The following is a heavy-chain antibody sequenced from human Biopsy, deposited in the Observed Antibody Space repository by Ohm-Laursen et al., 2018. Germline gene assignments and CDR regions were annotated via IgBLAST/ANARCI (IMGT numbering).Heavy chain of an antibody. V-gene: IGHV4-34*08. D-gene: IGHD2-15*01. Sequence: SGTLSLTWVVFGKTFSDYQWSWIRQPPGKGLEWIGQINQAGTTNYNPSLKSRVSISADASKYEFSPRLTSVTAADTAVYLCGNEVHGRDYWGLGAQVTVSS. CDR3: GNEVHGRDY. CDR1: GKTFSDYQ. CDR2: INQAGTT. J-gene: IGHJ4*02.